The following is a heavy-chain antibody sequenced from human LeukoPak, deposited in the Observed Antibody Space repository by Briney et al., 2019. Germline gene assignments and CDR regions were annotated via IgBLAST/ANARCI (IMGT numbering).Heavy chain of an antibody. CDR1: GGSIGNYY. CDR3: AREGPSSSSWYAISGLDV. J-gene: IGHJ6*02. D-gene: IGHD6-13*01. Sequence: PSETLSLTCTVSGGSIGNYYWSWIRQPAGKGPDWIGRIHYGGTTNYNPSLKSRLTMSLDTSKNQFSLNLSSVTAADTAVYFCAREGPSSSSWYAISGLDVWGQGTTVTVSS. CDR2: IHYGGTT. V-gene: IGHV4-4*07.